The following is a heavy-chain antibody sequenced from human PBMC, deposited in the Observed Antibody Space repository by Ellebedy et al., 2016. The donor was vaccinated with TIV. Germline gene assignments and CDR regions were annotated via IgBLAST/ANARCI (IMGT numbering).Heavy chain of an antibody. CDR2: INHSGST. CDR3: ATLGDSHYYYGMDV. CDR1: GGSFSGYY. Sequence: MPGGSLRLSCAVYGGSFSGYYWSWIRQPPGKGLEWIGEINHSGSTNYNPSLKSRVTISVDTSKNQFSLKLSSVTAADTAVYYCATLGDSHYYYGMDVWGQGTTVTVSS. J-gene: IGHJ6*02. V-gene: IGHV4-34*01. D-gene: IGHD2-21*02.